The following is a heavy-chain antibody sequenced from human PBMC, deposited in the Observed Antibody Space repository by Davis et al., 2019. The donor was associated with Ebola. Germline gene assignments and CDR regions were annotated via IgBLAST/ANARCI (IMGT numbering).Heavy chain of an antibody. V-gene: IGHV3-74*01. D-gene: IGHD1-1*01. J-gene: IGHJ4*02. CDR2: IKTDGSVT. CDR3: TRDFDWDGGY. CDR1: GFILSNHW. Sequence: HTGGSLRLSCAASGFILSNHWMHWVRQAPGEGLVWVSRIKTDGSVTGYADSVKGRFTISRDNAKNTLYLQMNSLRAEDTAVYYCTRDFDWDGGYWGQGTLVTVSP.